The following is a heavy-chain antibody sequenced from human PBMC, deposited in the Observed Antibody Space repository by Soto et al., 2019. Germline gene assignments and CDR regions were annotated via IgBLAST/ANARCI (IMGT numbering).Heavy chain of an antibody. D-gene: IGHD2-15*01. CDR2: INHSGST. J-gene: IGHJ5*02. CDR3: ERGRGYCSGGSCSVNWFDP. Sequence: ETLSLSCTVYGVSFSGYYWSWIRQPPGKGLEWIGEINHSGSTNYNPSLKSRVTISVDTSKNQFSLKLSSVTAADTAVYYCERGRGYCSGGSCSVNWFDPWGQGTLVTVYS. CDR1: GVSFSGYY. V-gene: IGHV4-34*01.